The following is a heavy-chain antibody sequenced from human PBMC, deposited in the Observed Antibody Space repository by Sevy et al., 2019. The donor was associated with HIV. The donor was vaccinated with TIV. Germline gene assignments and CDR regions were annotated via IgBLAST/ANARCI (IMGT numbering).Heavy chain of an antibody. CDR1: GFTFSNYA. CDR3: ALGRQQWLTDF. D-gene: IGHD6-19*01. CDR2: ITDSEKT. J-gene: IGHJ4*02. Sequence: GGSLRLSCAASGFTFSNYAMSWVRQAPGKRLEWVSTITDSEKTYYTESVKGRFSISRDISKNTLFLQMNSLRTEDTAVYYCALGRQQWLTDFWGQGTLVTVSS. V-gene: IGHV3-23*01.